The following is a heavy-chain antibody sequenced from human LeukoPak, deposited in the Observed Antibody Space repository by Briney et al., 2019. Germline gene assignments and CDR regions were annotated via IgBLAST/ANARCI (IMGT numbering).Heavy chain of an antibody. V-gene: IGHV4-31*03. Sequence: SQTLSLTSTVSAGSITSGGYYWSWIRQHPGKGLEWIGYIYYSRSTYYNPSLKSRVTISVDTSKNQFSLKLSSVTAADTAVYYCARDRQQLVFPYYYYGMDVWGQGTTVTVSS. CDR2: IYYSRST. CDR1: AGSITSGGYY. CDR3: ARDRQQLVFPYYYYGMDV. D-gene: IGHD6-13*01. J-gene: IGHJ6*02.